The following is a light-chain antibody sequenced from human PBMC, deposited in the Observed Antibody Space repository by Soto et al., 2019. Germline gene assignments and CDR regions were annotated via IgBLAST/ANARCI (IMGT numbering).Light chain of an antibody. Sequence: DIQMTQSPSSLSASVGDRVIITCRASQNIYSYLSWYQQKPGKAPKLLIYGVSNLQNGVPSRCSGSEAGTDFSLNISSRRREDRVTYYCQQYYYTLALTFGGGTKVEIK. CDR1: QNIYSY. CDR2: GVS. J-gene: IGKJ4*01. CDR3: QQYYYTLALT. V-gene: IGKV1-39*01.